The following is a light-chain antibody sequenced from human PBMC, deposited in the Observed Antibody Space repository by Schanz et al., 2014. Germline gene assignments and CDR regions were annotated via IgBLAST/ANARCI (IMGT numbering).Light chain of an antibody. J-gene: IGLJ3*02. V-gene: IGLV4-69*01. CDR3: QTWGTGIRV. CDR1: SGHSSYD. CDR2: LNSDGSH. Sequence: QLVLTQSPSASASLGASVKLTCTLSSGHSSYDIAWHQQQPEKGPRYLKKLNSDGSHKKGDGIPDRFSGSSSGAERYLTISSLQSEDEADYYCQTWGTGIRVFGGGTKLTVL.